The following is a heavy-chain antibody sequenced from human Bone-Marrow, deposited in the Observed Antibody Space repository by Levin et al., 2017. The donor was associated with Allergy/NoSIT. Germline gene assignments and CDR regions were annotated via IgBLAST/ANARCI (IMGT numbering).Heavy chain of an antibody. CDR3: ARGQMKYYYYYMAV. J-gene: IGHJ6*03. CDR1: GYTFTDYP. CDR2: INTNTGHP. V-gene: IGHV7-4-1*02. Sequence: GESLKISCKASGYTFTDYPINWVRQAPGQGLEWVGWINTNTGHPTYAPGFTGRFVFSLDTSVSTAYLQISSLKADDTAVYYCARGQMKYYYYYMAVWGRGTTVTVSS.